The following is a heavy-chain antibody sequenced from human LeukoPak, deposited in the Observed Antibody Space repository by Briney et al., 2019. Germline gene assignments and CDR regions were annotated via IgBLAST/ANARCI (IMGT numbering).Heavy chain of an antibody. V-gene: IGHV4-34*01. CDR2: ITHRGCT. D-gene: IGHD5-12*01. CDR3: AREKPLYSGYDWGYNWFGP. CDR1: GGSFRGYY. Sequence: SETLSLTRAVYGGSFRGYYWSWIPEPPRKALEGSGEITHRGCTNYNPSLKSRVTIAVDTSKNLYSLKLSAVTAADTAVYYCAREKPLYSGYDWGYNWFGPWGKGTLVTVSS. J-gene: IGHJ5*02.